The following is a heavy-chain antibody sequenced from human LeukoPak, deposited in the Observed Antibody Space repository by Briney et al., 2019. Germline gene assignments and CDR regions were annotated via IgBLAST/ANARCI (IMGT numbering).Heavy chain of an antibody. CDR1: GFTFGGYA. D-gene: IGHD4-17*01. CDR3: TRDRWGGDYISRGMDV. CDR2: IRSKDNDGTT. Sequence: GGSLRLSCTASGFTFGGYAISWVRQAPGKGLEWLGFIRSKDNDGTTDYAASVKGRFIISRDDSKSIAYLQMNDLKTEDTAVYYCTRDRWGGDYISRGMDVWGKGTTVTISS. J-gene: IGHJ6*04. V-gene: IGHV3-49*04.